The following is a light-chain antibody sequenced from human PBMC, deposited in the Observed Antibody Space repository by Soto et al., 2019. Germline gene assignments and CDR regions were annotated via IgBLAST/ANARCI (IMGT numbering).Light chain of an antibody. V-gene: IGKV3-20*01. CDR1: QSVGNL. Sequence: EIVLAQSPATLSLSPGERATLSCRASQSVGNLLAWYRQKPGQAPRLLIFGASIRDTGIPDRFSGSGSGTDFTLTISRLESEDFAVYYCQQYGSSPGTFGQGTKVEIK. CDR2: GAS. CDR3: QQYGSSPGT. J-gene: IGKJ1*01.